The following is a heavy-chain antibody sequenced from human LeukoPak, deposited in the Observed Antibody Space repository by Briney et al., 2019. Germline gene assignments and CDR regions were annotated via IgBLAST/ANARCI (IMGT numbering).Heavy chain of an antibody. CDR2: INPSGGST. V-gene: IGHV1-46*01. CDR1: GYTFTSYY. Sequence: GASVKVSCKASGYTFTSYYMHWVRQAPGQGLEWMGIINPSGGSTSYAQKFQGRVTMTTDTSTSTAYMELRSLRSDDTAVYYCARGGGLVHGFDYWGQGTLVTVSS. J-gene: IGHJ4*02. D-gene: IGHD6-19*01. CDR3: ARGGGLVHGFDY.